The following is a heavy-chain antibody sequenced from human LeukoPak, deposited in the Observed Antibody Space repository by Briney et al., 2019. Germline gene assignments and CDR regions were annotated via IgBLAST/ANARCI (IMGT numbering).Heavy chain of an antibody. D-gene: IGHD3-22*01. Sequence: PGGSLRLSCAASGFTFSSYSMNWVRQAPGRGLEWVSYISSSSSTIYYADSVKGRFTISRDDSKNTLYLQMNSLRAEDTAVSFCAKATDSSGFYNYFDYWGQGTLVTVSS. CDR3: AKATDSSGFYNYFDY. CDR1: GFTFSSYS. V-gene: IGHV3-48*01. J-gene: IGHJ4*02. CDR2: ISSSSSTI.